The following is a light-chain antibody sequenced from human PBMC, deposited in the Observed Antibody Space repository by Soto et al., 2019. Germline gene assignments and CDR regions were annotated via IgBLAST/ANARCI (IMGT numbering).Light chain of an antibody. CDR2: LNSDGSH. CDR1: SGHSSYA. V-gene: IGLV4-69*01. Sequence: QPVLTQSPSASASLGASVKLTCTLSSGHSSYAIAWHQQQPEKGPRYLMKLNSDGSHSKGDGIPDRFSGSSSGAERYLTISSLQSEDEADYYCQTWGTRLGGGTKLTVL. CDR3: QTWGTR. J-gene: IGLJ2*01.